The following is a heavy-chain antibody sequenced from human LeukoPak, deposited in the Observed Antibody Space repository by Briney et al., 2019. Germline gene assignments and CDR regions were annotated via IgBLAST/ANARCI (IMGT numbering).Heavy chain of an antibody. CDR1: GGSISSSSYY. J-gene: IGHJ4*02. D-gene: IGHD4-17*01. CDR3: ARISFGDPDY. Sequence: SETLSLTCTVSGGSISSSSYYWGWIRQPPGKGLEWIGNIYYSGSTYYNPSLKSRVIISVDTSKNQFSLRLSSVTAADTAVYYCARISFGDPDYWGQGTLVTVSS. CDR2: IYYSGST. V-gene: IGHV4-39*01.